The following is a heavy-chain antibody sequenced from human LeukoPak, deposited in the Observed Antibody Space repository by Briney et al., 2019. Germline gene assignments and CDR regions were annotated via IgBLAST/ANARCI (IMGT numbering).Heavy chain of an antibody. J-gene: IGHJ4*02. CDR2: IRYDGNNK. V-gene: IGHV3-30*02. CDR3: TQIEWERWRG. Sequence: GGSLRLSCGAYGFTFSNYGMLWVRQAPGKGLEWVAFIRYDGNNKLYADYMKGRFTISIDNSKNTLYLHINSLRAEDTAVYYCTQIEWERWRGWGQGTLVTVSS. CDR1: GFTFSNYG. D-gene: IGHD1-26*01.